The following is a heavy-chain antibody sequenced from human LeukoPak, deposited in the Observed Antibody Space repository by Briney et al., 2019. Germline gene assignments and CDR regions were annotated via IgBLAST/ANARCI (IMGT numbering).Heavy chain of an antibody. J-gene: IGHJ4*02. V-gene: IGHV3-21*01. CDR1: RFTFSSYT. Sequence: PGGSLRLSCSASRFTFSSYTMNWVRQAPGKGLEWVSSIDPSSTYIYYADSVKGRFNISRDNAQNSLYLQMNSLRAEDTAVYYCTRGSYGDYEYWGQGTLVTVSS. CDR3: TRGSYGDYEY. D-gene: IGHD4-17*01. CDR2: IDPSSTYI.